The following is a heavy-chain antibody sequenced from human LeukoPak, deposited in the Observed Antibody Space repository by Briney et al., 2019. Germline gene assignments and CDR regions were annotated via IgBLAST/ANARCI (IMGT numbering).Heavy chain of an antibody. J-gene: IGHJ4*02. CDR3: ARGHYSDSTTYLDY. CDR1: GFTFSNFG. Sequence: GGSLRLSCAASGFTFSNFGMHWVRQAPSKGLEWVAIIWDDGTYKYYAESVKGRFIISRDNSQKTVNLQMNSLRVEDTAVYYCARGHYSDSTTYLDYWGQGTLVTVSS. V-gene: IGHV3-33*01. CDR2: IWDDGTYK. D-gene: IGHD3-22*01.